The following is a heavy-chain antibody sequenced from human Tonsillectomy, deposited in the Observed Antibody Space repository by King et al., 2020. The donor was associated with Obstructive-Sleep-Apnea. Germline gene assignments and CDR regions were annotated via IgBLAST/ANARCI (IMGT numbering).Heavy chain of an antibody. J-gene: IGHJ3*02. Sequence: QLQESGPGLVKPSETLSLTCTVSGYSISSGYYWGWIRQPPGKGLEWIWSIYHSGSTYYNPSLKSRVTISVDTSKNQFSLKLSSVTAADTAVYYCARDSSTMVRGVINAFDIWGQGTMVTVSS. CDR2: IYHSGST. CDR1: GYSISSGYY. V-gene: IGHV4-38-2*02. CDR3: ARDSSTMVRGVINAFDI. D-gene: IGHD3-10*01.